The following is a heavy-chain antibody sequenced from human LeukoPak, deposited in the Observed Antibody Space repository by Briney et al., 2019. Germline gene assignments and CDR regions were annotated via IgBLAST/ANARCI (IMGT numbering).Heavy chain of an antibody. CDR1: GFTFDDYV. V-gene: IGHV3-9*01. CDR3: AKGSMATTHFDY. CDR2: ISWNSGSI. D-gene: IGHD5-24*01. J-gene: IGHJ4*02. Sequence: GRSLRLSCAASGFTFDDYVMHWVRQAPGKGLEWVSVISWNSGSIGYADSVKGRFTISRDNAKNSLYLQMNSLRAEDTALYYCAKGSMATTHFDYWGQGTLVTVSS.